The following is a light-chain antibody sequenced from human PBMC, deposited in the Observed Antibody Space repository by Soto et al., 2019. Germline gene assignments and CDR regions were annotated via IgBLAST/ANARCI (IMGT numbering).Light chain of an antibody. Sequence: QSALTQPASVSGSPGQSITISCTGTSSDVGGYNFVSWYQQHPGKAPKLMISEVSNRPSGVSSRFSGSKSGNTASLTISGLQTEDEADYYCSSYTITTALVFGSGTKVTVL. CDR3: SSYTITTALV. CDR1: SSDVGGYNF. CDR2: EVS. J-gene: IGLJ1*01. V-gene: IGLV2-14*01.